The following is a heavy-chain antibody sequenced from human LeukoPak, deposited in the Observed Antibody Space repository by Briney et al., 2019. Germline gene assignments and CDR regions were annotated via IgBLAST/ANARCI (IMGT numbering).Heavy chain of an antibody. CDR2: ILENGSRQ. D-gene: IGHD6-25*01. CDR3: ARVQGGGYRTADF. V-gene: IGHV3-30*04. J-gene: IGHJ4*02. CDR1: GFTFSSYE. Sequence: GGSLRLSCAASGFTFSSYEMNWVRQAPGKGLDWVAVILENGSRQYYADSVKGRFTISRDNSKNILFLEMNSLRSEDTAMYYCARVQGGGYRTADFWGQGTLVTVSS.